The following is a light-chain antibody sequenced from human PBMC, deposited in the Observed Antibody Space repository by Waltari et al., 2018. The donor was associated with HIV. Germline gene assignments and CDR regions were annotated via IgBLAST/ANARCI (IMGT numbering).Light chain of an antibody. V-gene: IGLV3-1*01. CDR2: KDG. CDR1: KLGDNY. J-gene: IGLJ2*01. CDR3: QAWNSDTPKV. Sequence: SYELTQPPSVSVSPGQTASIPCSGDKLGDNYASWYQKKPGQSPVLVIYKDGKRPSGIPERFSGFNSGNTATLTISGTQAMDEADYYCQAWNSDTPKVFGGGTKLTVL.